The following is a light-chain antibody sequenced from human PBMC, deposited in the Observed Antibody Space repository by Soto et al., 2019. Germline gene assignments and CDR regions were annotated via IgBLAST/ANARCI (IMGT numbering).Light chain of an antibody. CDR2: GAS. V-gene: IGKV3-15*01. CDR3: PQYNNWPPWT. J-gene: IGKJ1*01. CDR1: QSVSSN. Sequence: EIVMTQSPATLSVSPGERATLSCRASQSVSSNLAWYQQKPGQAPRLLIYGASTRATGIPARFSGSGSGTEFTLPISGLQSEDFAVYYCPQYNNWPPWTFGQGTKVDIK.